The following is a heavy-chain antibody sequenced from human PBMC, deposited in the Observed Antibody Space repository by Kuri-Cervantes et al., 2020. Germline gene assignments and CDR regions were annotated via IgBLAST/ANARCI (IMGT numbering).Heavy chain of an antibody. D-gene: IGHD5-12*01. CDR3: AGEGGYGPAGVADAFDI. CDR2: ISYDGSNK. Sequence: GGSLRLSCAASGFTFSSYAMHWVRQAPGKGLEWVAVISYDGSNKYYADSVKGRFTISRDNSKNTLYLQMNSLRAEDTAVYYCAGEGGYGPAGVADAFDIWGQGTMVTVSS. J-gene: IGHJ3*02. CDR1: GFTFSSYA. V-gene: IGHV3-30-3*01.